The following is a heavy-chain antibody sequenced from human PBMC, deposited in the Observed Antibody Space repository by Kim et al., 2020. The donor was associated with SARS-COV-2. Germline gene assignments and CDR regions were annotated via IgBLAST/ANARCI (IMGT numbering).Heavy chain of an antibody. Sequence: GGSLRLSCAASGFTFSSYSMNWVRQAPGKGLEWVSSISSSSYIYYADSVKGRFTISRDNSKNSLYLQMNSLRAEDTAVYYCARDSGSLPDYWGQGTLVTVSS. J-gene: IGHJ4*02. CDR3: ARDSGSLPDY. V-gene: IGHV3-21*01. CDR1: GFTFSSYS. CDR2: ISSSSYI. D-gene: IGHD1-26*01.